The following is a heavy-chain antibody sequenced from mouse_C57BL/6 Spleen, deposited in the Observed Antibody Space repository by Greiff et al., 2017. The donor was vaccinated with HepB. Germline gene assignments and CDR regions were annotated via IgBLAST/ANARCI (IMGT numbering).Heavy chain of an antibody. J-gene: IGHJ4*01. D-gene: IGHD2-4*01. CDR1: GYTFTSYW. Sequence: QVQLQQPGAELVKPGASVKMSCKASGYTFTSYWITWVKQRPGQGLEWIGDIYPGSGSTNYNEKFKSKATLTVDTSSSTAYMQLSSLTSEDSAVYYCARDYDYDGRYAMDYWGQGTSVTVSS. CDR2: IYPGSGST. CDR3: ARDYDYDGRYAMDY. V-gene: IGHV1-55*01.